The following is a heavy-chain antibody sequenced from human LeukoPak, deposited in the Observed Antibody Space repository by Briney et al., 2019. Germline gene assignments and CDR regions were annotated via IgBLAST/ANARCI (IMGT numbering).Heavy chain of an antibody. Sequence: PSETLSLTCAVYGGSFSGYYWSWIRQPPGKGLEWVGEINHSESTNYNPSLKSRVTISVDSSKNQFSLKLTSVTAAHTAVYYCARKNFMVVTAIRIFDYWGQGTLVTVSS. CDR1: GGSFSGYY. CDR2: INHSEST. CDR3: ARKNFMVVTAIRIFDY. V-gene: IGHV4-34*01. J-gene: IGHJ4*02. D-gene: IGHD2-21*02.